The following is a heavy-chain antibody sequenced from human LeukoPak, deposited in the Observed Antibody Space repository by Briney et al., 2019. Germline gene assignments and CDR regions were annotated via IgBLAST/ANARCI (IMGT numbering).Heavy chain of an antibody. CDR3: ARVGAGRNYYYYYMDV. J-gene: IGHJ6*03. V-gene: IGHV3-48*01. Sequence: GGSLRLSCAASGFTFSSYSMNWVRQAPGKGLEWASYISSSSTIYYADSVKGRFTISRDNAKNSLYLQMNSLRAEDTAVYYCARVGAGRNYYYYYMDVWGKGTTVTVSS. CDR2: ISSSSTI. CDR1: GFTFSSYS. D-gene: IGHD1-26*01.